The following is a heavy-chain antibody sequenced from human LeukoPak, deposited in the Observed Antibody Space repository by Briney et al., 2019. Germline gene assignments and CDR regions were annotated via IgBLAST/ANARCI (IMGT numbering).Heavy chain of an antibody. CDR2: IYYSGTT. J-gene: IGHJ4*02. Sequence: PSETLSLTCTVSGGSISSSTYYWGWIRQSPGKGLEWIGSIYYSGTTYYNPSVKSRVTISVDTSKNQFSLKLSSVTAADTAVYYSARLSVWSGYYLDWGQGTLVTVSS. V-gene: IGHV4-39*01. D-gene: IGHD3-3*01. CDR1: GGSISSSTYY. CDR3: ARLSVWSGYYLD.